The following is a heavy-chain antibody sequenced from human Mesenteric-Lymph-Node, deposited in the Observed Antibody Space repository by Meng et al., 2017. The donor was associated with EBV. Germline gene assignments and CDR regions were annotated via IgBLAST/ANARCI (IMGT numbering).Heavy chain of an antibody. Sequence: QLRVLVQGLVKRAQTVSPTSAVSRVSLPGGSNWSWVRQPPGKGLEWIAFIHYSGDTYYNPSLKSRLTISVDTSKDQFSLRLRSVTAADTAVYYCARRSGSYYGYFDYWGQGTLVTVSS. V-gene: IGHV4-30-4*01. CDR2: IHYSGDT. D-gene: IGHD1-26*01. J-gene: IGHJ4*02. CDR3: ARRSGSYYGYFDY. CDR1: RVSLPGGSN.